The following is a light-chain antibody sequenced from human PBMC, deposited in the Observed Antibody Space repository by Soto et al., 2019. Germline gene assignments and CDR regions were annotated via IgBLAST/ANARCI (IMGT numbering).Light chain of an antibody. V-gene: IGKV1-13*02. CDR2: GAS. CDR3: QHFNSYPRT. J-gene: IGKJ5*01. Sequence: AIQLTQSPSSLSASIGDRVTITCRASQGINSALAWYQQKPGKAPSLLIYGASTLESGVPSTFSGSGSGTDFTLTISRLQPEDFATYYCQHFNSYPRTFGQGTRLEIK. CDR1: QGINSA.